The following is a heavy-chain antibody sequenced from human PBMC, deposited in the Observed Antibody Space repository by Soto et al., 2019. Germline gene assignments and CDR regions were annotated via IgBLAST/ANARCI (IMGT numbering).Heavy chain of an antibody. J-gene: IGHJ5*02. Sequence: ASVKVSCKASGYTFTSYDINWVRQATGQGLEWMGWMNPNSGNTGYAQKFQGRVTMTRNTSISTAYMELSILRSEDTAVYYCARGLMGPIAVLLWFGESRRNWFDPWGQGTLVTVSS. D-gene: IGHD3-10*01. CDR1: GYTFTSYD. V-gene: IGHV1-8*01. CDR2: MNPNSGNT. CDR3: ARGLMGPIAVLLWFGESRRNWFDP.